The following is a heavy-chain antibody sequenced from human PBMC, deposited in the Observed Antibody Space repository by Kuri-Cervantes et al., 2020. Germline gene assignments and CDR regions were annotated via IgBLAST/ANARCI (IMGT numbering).Heavy chain of an antibody. D-gene: IGHD3-3*01. CDR1: GFTFSSYW. CDR2: ISSSSTI. Sequence: GESLKISCAASGFTFSSYWMSWVRQAPGKGLEWVSYISSSSTIYYADSVKGRFTISRDNAKNSLYLQMNSLRDEDTAVYYCARAASDYDFRTATYYYYGMDVWGQGTTVTVSS. V-gene: IGHV3-48*02. J-gene: IGHJ6*02. CDR3: ARAASDYDFRTATYYYYGMDV.